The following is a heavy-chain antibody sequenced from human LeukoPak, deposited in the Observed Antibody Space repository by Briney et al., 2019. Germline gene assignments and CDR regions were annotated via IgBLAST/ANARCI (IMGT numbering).Heavy chain of an antibody. D-gene: IGHD3-16*01. CDR3: ARDWGYYYYYGMDV. Sequence: GGSLRLSCAASGFTFSSYSMNWIRQAPGKGLEWVSSISSSSSYIYYADSVKGRFTISRDNAKNSLYLQMNSLRAEDTAVYYCARDWGYYYYYGMDVWGQGTTVTVSS. V-gene: IGHV3-21*01. J-gene: IGHJ6*02. CDR1: GFTFSSYS. CDR2: ISSSSSYI.